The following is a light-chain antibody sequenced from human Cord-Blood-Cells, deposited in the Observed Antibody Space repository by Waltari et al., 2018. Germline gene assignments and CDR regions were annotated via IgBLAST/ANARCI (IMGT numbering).Light chain of an antibody. Sequence: EIVLTRSPAPPSLSPGERSTPSCRASQSVSSSYLAWSQQKPGQAPRLLIYGASSRATGIPDRFSGSGSGTDFTLTISRLEPEDFAVYYCQQYGSSPRYTFGQGTKLEIK. J-gene: IGKJ2*01. CDR3: QQYGSSPRYT. CDR2: GAS. V-gene: IGKV3-20*01. CDR1: QSVSSSY.